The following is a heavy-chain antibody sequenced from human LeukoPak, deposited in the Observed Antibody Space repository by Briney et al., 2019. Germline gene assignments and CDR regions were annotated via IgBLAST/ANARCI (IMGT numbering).Heavy chain of an antibody. D-gene: IGHD3-22*01. V-gene: IGHV1-2*06. Sequence: ASVKVSCKASGYTFTGYYMHRVRQAPGQGLEWMGRINPNSGGTNYAQKFQGRVTVTRDTSISTAYMELSRLRSDDTAVYYCARALYYYYDSSGYYYLNWFDPWGQGTLVTVSS. J-gene: IGHJ5*02. CDR2: INPNSGGT. CDR1: GYTFTGYY. CDR3: ARALYYYYDSSGYYYLNWFDP.